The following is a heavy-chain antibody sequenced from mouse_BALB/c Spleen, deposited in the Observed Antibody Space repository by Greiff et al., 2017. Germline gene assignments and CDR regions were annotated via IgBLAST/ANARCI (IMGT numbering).Heavy chain of an antibody. D-gene: IGHD1-1*01. Sequence: VQLQQSGAELVRPGVSVKISCKGSGYKFTDYAMHWVKQSHAKSLEWIGVISTYYGDDSYNQKFKGKATMTVDKSTSTAYMELARLTSEDSAIYYLARRGYVSSYYFDYWGQGTTLTVSS. CDR2: ISTYYGDD. V-gene: IGHV1S137*01. J-gene: IGHJ2*01. CDR3: ARRGYVSSYYFDY. CDR1: GYKFTDYA.